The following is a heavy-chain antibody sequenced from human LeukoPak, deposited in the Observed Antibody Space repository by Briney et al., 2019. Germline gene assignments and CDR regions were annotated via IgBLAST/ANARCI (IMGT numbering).Heavy chain of an antibody. V-gene: IGHV1-69*13. CDR3: ARATETRRIAAHPFDY. Sequence: ASVKVSCKASGGTFSSYAISWVRQAPGQGLEWMGGIIPIFGTANYAQKFQGRVTITADESTSTAYMELSSLRSEDTAVYYCARATETRRIAAHPFDYWGQGTLVTVSS. D-gene: IGHD6-6*01. CDR2: IIPIFGTA. J-gene: IGHJ4*02. CDR1: GGTFSSYA.